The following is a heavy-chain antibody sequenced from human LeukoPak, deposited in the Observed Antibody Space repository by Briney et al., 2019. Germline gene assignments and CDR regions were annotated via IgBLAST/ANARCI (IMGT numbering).Heavy chain of an antibody. CDR3: ARGRVSSSSWYSTHYYYFYMDV. CDR1: GGSFSGYY. V-gene: IGHV4-34*01. J-gene: IGHJ6*03. CDR2: INHSGST. Sequence: SETLSLTCSVYGGSFSGYYWSWIRQPPGKGLEWIGDINHSGSTNYNPSLKSRVTISVDTSKNHFSLELSSVTAADTAVYFCARGRVSSSSWYSTHYYYFYMDVWGKRTTVTVSS. D-gene: IGHD6-13*01.